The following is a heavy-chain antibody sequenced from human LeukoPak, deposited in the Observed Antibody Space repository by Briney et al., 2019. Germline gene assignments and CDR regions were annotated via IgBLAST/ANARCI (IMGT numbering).Heavy chain of an antibody. CDR2: INHSGSA. Sequence: SETLSLTCGVSGGSISGTNWWSWVRQPPGKGLEWIGEINHSGSANYNPSLKSRVTISVDTSKNQFSLKLSSVTAADTAVYYCARVGGPVDYWGQGTLVTVSS. V-gene: IGHV4-4*02. CDR1: GGSISGTNW. D-gene: IGHD6-25*01. J-gene: IGHJ4*02. CDR3: ARVGGPVDY.